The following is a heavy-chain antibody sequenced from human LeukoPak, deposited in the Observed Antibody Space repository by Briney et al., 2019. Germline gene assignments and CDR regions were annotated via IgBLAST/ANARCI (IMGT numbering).Heavy chain of an antibody. D-gene: IGHD2-15*01. CDR2: ISSSGSTI. Sequence: GGSLRLSCAASGFTFSSYEMNWVRQAPGKGLEWVSYISSSGSTIYYADPVKGRFTISRDNAKNSLYLQMNSLRAEDTAVYYCARGRCTGGNCYFQYFHDWGQGTLVTVSS. V-gene: IGHV3-48*03. CDR1: GFTFSSYE. J-gene: IGHJ1*01. CDR3: ARGRCTGGNCYFQYFHD.